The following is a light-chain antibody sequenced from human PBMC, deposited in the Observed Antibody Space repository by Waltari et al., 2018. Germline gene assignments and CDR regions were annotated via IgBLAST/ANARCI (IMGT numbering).Light chain of an antibody. V-gene: IGLV3-21*03. CDR1: DIGSKS. J-gene: IGLJ2*01. Sequence: SYVLTQPPSVSVAPGKSAKITCGGNDIGSKSVHWYQQKPGQVPVLVVHDDSGRPSGIPGRFSGSNSGNTATLTITRVEVGDEADYYCQVWDRSTDHSIFGGGTELTVL. CDR3: QVWDRSTDHSI. CDR2: DDS.